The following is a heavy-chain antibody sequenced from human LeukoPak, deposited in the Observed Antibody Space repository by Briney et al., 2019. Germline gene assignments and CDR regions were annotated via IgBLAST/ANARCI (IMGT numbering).Heavy chain of an antibody. V-gene: IGHV3-23*01. CDR2: ISGSGGST. CDR3: AKPYCGGDCGSFDY. CDR1: GFTFSSYA. Sequence: GTSLRLSCAASGFTFSSYAMTWVRQAPGKGLEWVSAISGSGGSTYYADSVKGRFTISRDNSKNTLHLQMNSLRAEDTAVYYCAKPYCGGDCGSFDYWGQGTLVTVSS. J-gene: IGHJ4*02. D-gene: IGHD2-21*02.